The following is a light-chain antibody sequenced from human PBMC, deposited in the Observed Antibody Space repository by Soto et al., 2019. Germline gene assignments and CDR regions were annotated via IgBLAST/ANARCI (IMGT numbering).Light chain of an antibody. CDR3: QRYHTYSD. CDR1: QSISYW. J-gene: IGKJ3*01. CDR2: KAS. Sequence: DIQMTQSPSTLSASVGDRVTITCRASQSISYWLAWYQQKPGKAPKLLIYKASSLESGVPSRFIGSGSGTEYTLTSSNLQPDDFATYYCQRYHTYSDFGPGTKVDI. V-gene: IGKV1-5*03.